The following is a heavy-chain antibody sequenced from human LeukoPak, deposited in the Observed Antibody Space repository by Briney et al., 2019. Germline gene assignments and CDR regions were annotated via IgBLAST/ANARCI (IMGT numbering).Heavy chain of an antibody. CDR2: IWYDGSNK. V-gene: IGHV3-33*08. J-gene: IGHJ4*02. CDR1: GFTFSDAW. CDR3: ARDWIDGAHFSLDY. Sequence: GSLRLSCAASGFTFSDAWISWVRQAPGKGLEWVAVIWYDGSNKYYADSVKGRFTISRDNSKSTLYLQMNGLRAEDTAVYYCARDWIDGAHFSLDYWGQGTLVTVSS. D-gene: IGHD4-17*01.